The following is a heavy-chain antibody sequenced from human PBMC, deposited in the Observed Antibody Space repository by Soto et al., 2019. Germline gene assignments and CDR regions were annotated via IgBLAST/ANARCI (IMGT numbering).Heavy chain of an antibody. Sequence: EVQLLESGGALVQPGGSLRLSCAASGFTFSTYAMTWVRQAPGKGLEWVASLTNTGDITHYPDSVKGRFTISRDNSKNTMYLQRSSLRAEDTAVYYCARGGPRDGYRDLDYWGQGTQVTVSS. CDR1: GFTFSTYA. D-gene: IGHD5-18*01. CDR3: ARGGPRDGYRDLDY. V-gene: IGHV3-23*01. CDR2: LTNTGDIT. J-gene: IGHJ4*02.